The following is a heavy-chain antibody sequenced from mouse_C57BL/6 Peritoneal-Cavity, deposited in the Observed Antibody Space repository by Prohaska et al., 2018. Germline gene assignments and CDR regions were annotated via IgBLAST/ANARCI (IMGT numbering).Heavy chain of an antibody. J-gene: IGHJ2*01. CDR1: GFTFSSYG. CDR3: ARHYYGSSYYFDY. D-gene: IGHD1-1*01. V-gene: IGHV5-6*01. Sequence: SGFTFSSYGMSWVRQTPDKRLEWVATISSGGSYTYYPDSVKGRFTISRDNAKNTLYLQMSSLKSEDTAMYYCARHYYGSSYYFDYWGQGTTLTVSS. CDR2: ISSGGSYT.